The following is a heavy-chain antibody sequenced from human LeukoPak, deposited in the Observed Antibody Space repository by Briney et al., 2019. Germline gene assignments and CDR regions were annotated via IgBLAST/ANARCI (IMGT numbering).Heavy chain of an antibody. J-gene: IGHJ4*02. CDR3: ARDHSSWYRLLDY. CDR2: ISSSSSYI. Sequence: PGGSLRLSCAASGFTFSSYSMNWVRHAPGKGLEWVSSISSSSSYIYYAGSVKGRFTISRDNAKNSLYLQMNSLRAEDTAVYYCARDHSSWYRLLDYWGQGTLVTVSS. V-gene: IGHV3-21*01. CDR1: GFTFSSYS. D-gene: IGHD6-13*01.